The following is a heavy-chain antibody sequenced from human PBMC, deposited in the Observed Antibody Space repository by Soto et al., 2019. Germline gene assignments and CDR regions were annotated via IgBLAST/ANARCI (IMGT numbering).Heavy chain of an antibody. CDR2: IYYSGSS. V-gene: IGHV4-59*01. CDR3: TRDQGGPFDY. D-gene: IGHD2-15*01. Sequence: QVQLQESGPGLVKPSETLSLTCTVSGVSFSTYYWSCIRQAPGKGLEWIGYIYYSGSSNYNPSLTSRVTMSVDTSKNQLSLKLSSVTAADTAVYYCTRDQGGPFDYWGHGNLVTVAA. CDR1: GVSFSTYY. J-gene: IGHJ4*01.